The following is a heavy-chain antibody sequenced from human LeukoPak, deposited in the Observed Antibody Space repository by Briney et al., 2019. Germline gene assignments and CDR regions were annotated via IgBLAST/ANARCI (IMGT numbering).Heavy chain of an antibody. D-gene: IGHD5-12*01. V-gene: IGHV3-48*03. J-gene: IGHJ4*02. CDR3: ARGLRKLWLRARVDDYFDY. Sequence: PGGSLRLSCAAPGFTFSSYEMNWVRQAPGKGLEWVSYISSSGSTIYYADSVKGRFTISRDNAKNSLYLQMNSLRAEDTAVYYCARGLRKLWLRARVDDYFDYWGQGTLVTVSS. CDR2: ISSSGSTI. CDR1: GFTFSSYE.